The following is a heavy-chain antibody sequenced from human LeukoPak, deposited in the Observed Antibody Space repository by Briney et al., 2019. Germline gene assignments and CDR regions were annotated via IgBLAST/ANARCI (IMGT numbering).Heavy chain of an antibody. D-gene: IGHD2-21*01. CDR3: ARGGGYCGGDCYGIDY. CDR2: ISYDGSNI. V-gene: IGHV3-30*03. Sequence: GGSLRLSCAASGFTFSSYGMHWVRQAPGKGLEWVAVISYDGSNIYYADSVKGRFTISRDNSKNTLYLQMNSLRPEDTAVYYCARGGGYCGGDCYGIDYWGQGTLVTVSS. CDR1: GFTFSSYG. J-gene: IGHJ4*02.